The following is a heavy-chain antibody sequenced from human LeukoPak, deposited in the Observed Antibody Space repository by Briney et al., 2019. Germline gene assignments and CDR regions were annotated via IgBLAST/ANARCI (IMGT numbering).Heavy chain of an antibody. CDR2: ISATGAPT. CDR1: GFIFSDSG. Sequence: GGTLRLSCEASGFIFSDSGMSWVRQAPGKGLEWVSSISATGAPTFYADSVKGRFTISRDNSKMTLYLQMDSLGVEDTALYYCVQDWAWGAFGSWGQGTLVTVSS. CDR3: VQDWAWGAFGS. D-gene: IGHD7-27*01. J-gene: IGHJ4*02. V-gene: IGHV3-23*01.